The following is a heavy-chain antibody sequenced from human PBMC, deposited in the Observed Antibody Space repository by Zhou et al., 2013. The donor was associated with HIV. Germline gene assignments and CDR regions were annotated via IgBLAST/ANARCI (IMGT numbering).Heavy chain of an antibody. CDR1: GYTFTSYY. Sequence: QVQLVQSGAEVKKPGASVKVSCKASGYTFTSYYMHWVRQAPGQGLEWMGIINPSGGSTSYAQKFQGRVTMTRDTSTSTVYMELSSLRSEDTAVYYCARDIGGHYDFWSGYYHRGWFDPWGQGTLVTVSS. V-gene: IGHV1-46*01. J-gene: IGHJ5*02. D-gene: IGHD3-3*01. CDR3: ARDIGGHYDFWSGYYHRGWFDP. CDR2: INPSGGST.